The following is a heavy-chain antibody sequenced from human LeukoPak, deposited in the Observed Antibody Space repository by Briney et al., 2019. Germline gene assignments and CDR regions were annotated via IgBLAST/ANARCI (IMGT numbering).Heavy chain of an antibody. CDR1: GGSISSSSYY. J-gene: IGHJ3*02. D-gene: IGHD4-23*01. Sequence: SETLSLTCTVSGGSISSSSYYWGWIRQPPGKGLEWIGSIYYSGSTYYNPSLKSRVTISVDTSKNQFSLKLSSVTAADTAVYYCARGHYGTFEGDYGGNDAFDIWGQGTMVTVSS. V-gene: IGHV4-39*07. CDR3: ARGHYGTFEGDYGGNDAFDI. CDR2: IYYSGST.